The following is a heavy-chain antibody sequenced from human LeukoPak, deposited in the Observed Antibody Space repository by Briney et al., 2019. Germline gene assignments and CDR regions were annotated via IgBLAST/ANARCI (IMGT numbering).Heavy chain of an antibody. Sequence: PGGSLRLSCAASGFTFSSYGMHWVRQAPGKGLEWVAVISYDGSNKYYADSVKGRFTISRDNSKNTLYLQMNSLRAEDTAVYYCAKEYCTNGVCYMGQEKFDYWGQGTLVTVSS. CDR2: ISYDGSNK. J-gene: IGHJ4*02. CDR1: GFTFSSYG. CDR3: AKEYCTNGVCYMGQEKFDY. D-gene: IGHD2-8*01. V-gene: IGHV3-30*18.